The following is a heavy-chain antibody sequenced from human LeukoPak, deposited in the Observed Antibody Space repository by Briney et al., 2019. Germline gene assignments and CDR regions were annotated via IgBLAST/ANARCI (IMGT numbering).Heavy chain of an antibody. Sequence: PSETLSLTCAVSGGPISSSNWWSWVRQPPGKGLEWIGEIYHSGSTNYNPSLKSRVTISVDKSKNQFSLKLSSVTAADTAVYYCARNYPLWYYGMDVWGQGTTVTVSS. CDR2: IYHSGST. V-gene: IGHV4-4*02. CDR1: GGPISSSNW. J-gene: IGHJ6*02. CDR3: ARNYPLWYYGMDV. D-gene: IGHD1-7*01.